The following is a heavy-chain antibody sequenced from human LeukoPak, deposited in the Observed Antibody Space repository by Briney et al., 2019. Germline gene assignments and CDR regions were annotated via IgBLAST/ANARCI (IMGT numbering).Heavy chain of an antibody. CDR3: ARDSATIPAAVDY. CDR1: GYTFTSYG. CDR2: ISAYNGNT. J-gene: IGHJ4*02. Sequence: GSVKVSCKASGYTFTSYGISWVRQAPGQGVEWMGWISAYNGNTNYAQKLQGRVTMTTDTATSTAYMELRSLRSDDTAVYYCARDSATIPAAVDYWGQGTLVTVSS. D-gene: IGHD2-2*01. V-gene: IGHV1-18*01.